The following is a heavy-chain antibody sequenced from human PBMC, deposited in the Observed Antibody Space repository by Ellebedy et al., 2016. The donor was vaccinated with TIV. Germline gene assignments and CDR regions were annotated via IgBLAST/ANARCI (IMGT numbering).Heavy chain of an antibody. V-gene: IGHV1-3*01. J-gene: IGHJ3*02. D-gene: IGHD3-9*01. CDR2: INAVNDDT. Sequence: ASVKVSXKAAGYTFASYGVHWVRQAPGQRPEWMGWINAVNDDTKYSQRFQGRVTITRDIAATTTYMDLRSLTSEDSAVYYCARGEILSGYYGGETFDIWGQGTVVTVS. CDR3: ARGEILSGYYGGETFDI. CDR1: GYTFASYG.